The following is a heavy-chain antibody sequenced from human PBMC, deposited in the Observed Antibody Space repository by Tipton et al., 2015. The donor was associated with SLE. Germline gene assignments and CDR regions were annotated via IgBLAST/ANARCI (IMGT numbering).Heavy chain of an antibody. CDR2: IYPADSHT. CDR3: ARRGYSVYDWNAFDI. J-gene: IGHJ3*02. CDR1: GYSFTSYW. Sequence: VQLVQSGAEVKKPGESLKISCKGSGYSFTSYWIGWVRQMPGKGLEWMGIIYPADSHTTYSPSFQGQVTISADESISTAYLQWSSLKASDTAMYYCARRGYSVYDWNAFDILGQGTMVTVSS. D-gene: IGHD5/OR15-5a*01. V-gene: IGHV5-51*03.